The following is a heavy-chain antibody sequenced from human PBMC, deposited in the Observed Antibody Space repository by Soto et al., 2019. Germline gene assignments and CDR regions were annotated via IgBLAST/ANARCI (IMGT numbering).Heavy chain of an antibody. CDR3: VKSRAGDFDY. J-gene: IGHJ4*02. CDR1: GFAFSSSV. CDR2: ITVGGDGT. Sequence: EVQLLESGGALVQPGGSLRLSCAASGFAFSSSVMGWVRQAPGKGLEWVSTITVGGDGTFYADSVKGRFSISRDNSENTLSLQMNSLRPDDKATYYCVKSRAGDFDYWCQGNLVTVSS. V-gene: IGHV3-23*01. D-gene: IGHD6-19*01.